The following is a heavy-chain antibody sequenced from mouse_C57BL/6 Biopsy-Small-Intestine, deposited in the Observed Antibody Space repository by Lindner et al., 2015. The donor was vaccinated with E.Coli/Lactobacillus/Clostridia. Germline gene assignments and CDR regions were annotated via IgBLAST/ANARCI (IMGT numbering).Heavy chain of an antibody. CDR3: ARDGGEGYCTGGVCYTFGY. CDR1: GGTFSSYT. J-gene: IGHJ4*01. V-gene: IGHV1-74*01. Sequence: SVKVSCKASGGTFSSYTISWVRQAPGQGLEWMGRIIPILGIANYAQKFQGRVTITADKSTSTAYMELSSLRSEDTAVYYCARDGGEGYCTGGVCYTFGYWGQGTLVTVSS. D-gene: IGHD1-1*02. CDR2: IIPILGIA.